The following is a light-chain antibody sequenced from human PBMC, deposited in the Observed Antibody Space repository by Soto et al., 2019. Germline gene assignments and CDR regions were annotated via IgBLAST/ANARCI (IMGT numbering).Light chain of an antibody. CDR3: QQFEDWPT. V-gene: IGKV3-20*01. Sequence: EIVLTHSPGTLSLTTGERATLSCRASQSVSSSYLAWYQQKPGQAPRLLIYGTSNRATGIPDRISGSRSGTEFTLTIISLQSEDFGVYYCQQFEDWPTFGQGTKVDIK. CDR1: QSVSSSY. J-gene: IGKJ1*01. CDR2: GTS.